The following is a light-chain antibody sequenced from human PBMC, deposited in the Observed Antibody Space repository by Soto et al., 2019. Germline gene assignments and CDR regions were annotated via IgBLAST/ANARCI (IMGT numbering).Light chain of an antibody. Sequence: IQITPSPSALSASVGDRVNITCRASQSISNWLAWYQQKPGKAPKLPIYDASSLESGVPSRFSGSGSGTEFTLTISSLQPDDFATYYCQQYDAYSWTFGQGTKVDIK. V-gene: IGKV1-5*01. CDR1: QSISNW. CDR2: DAS. CDR3: QQYDAYSWT. J-gene: IGKJ1*01.